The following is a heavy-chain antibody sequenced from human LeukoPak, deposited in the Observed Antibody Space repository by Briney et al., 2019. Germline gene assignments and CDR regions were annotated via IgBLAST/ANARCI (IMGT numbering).Heavy chain of an antibody. D-gene: IGHD6-13*01. Sequence: SEALSLTCTVSGYSISSGYYWGWIRQPPGKGLEWIGSIYHSGSTYYNPSLKSRVTISVDTSKNQFSLKLSSVTAADTAVYYCARGTLRIAAAGYDYYYYYMDVWGKGTTVTVSS. CDR3: ARGTLRIAAAGYDYYYYYMDV. V-gene: IGHV4-38-2*02. CDR1: GYSISSGYY. CDR2: IYHSGST. J-gene: IGHJ6*03.